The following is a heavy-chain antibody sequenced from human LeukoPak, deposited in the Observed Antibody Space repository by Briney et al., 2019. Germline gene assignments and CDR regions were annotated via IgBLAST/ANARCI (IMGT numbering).Heavy chain of an antibody. CDR2: ISWNSGSI. CDR1: GFTFDDYA. D-gene: IGHD3-10*01. Sequence: GRSLRLSCAASGFTFDDYATHWVRQAPGKGLEWVSGISWNSGSIGYADSVKGRFTISRDNAKNSLYLQMNSLRAEDTALYYCTPITMVRGVFDYWGQGTLVTVSS. V-gene: IGHV3-9*01. CDR3: TPITMVRGVFDY. J-gene: IGHJ4*02.